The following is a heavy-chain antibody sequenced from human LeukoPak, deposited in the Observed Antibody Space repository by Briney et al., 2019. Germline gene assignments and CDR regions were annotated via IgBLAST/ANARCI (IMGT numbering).Heavy chain of an antibody. CDR3: ARGLTFGGVNHFWG. J-gene: IGHJ1*01. V-gene: IGHV4-59*01. D-gene: IGHD3-16*01. CDR1: VRSFSSYY. CDR2: IYYSGST. Sequence: SETLSLICTVSVRSFSSYYWRWIREPPGKGLEWIGYIYYSGSTNYNPSLKSRVTISVDTAKNQFSLKLSSVTAADADVYYCARGLTFGGVNHFWGWGQGILVS.